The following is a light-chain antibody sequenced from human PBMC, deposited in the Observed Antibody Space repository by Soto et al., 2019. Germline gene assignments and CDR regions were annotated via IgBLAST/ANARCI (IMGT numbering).Light chain of an antibody. CDR2: VAS. V-gene: IGKV3-15*01. CDR3: QQYNVCPLT. Sequence: EIVMTQSPATLSVSPGERATLSCRASQSVSRNLAWYKQKPGQTPKLLIYVASTRATGIPARFSGSGSGTEFTLTLSSLQSEDFAVYYCQQYNVCPLTFGGGTKVEFK. CDR1: QSVSRN. J-gene: IGKJ4*01.